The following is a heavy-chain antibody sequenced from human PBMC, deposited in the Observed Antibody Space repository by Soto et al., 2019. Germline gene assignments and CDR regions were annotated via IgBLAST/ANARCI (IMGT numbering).Heavy chain of an antibody. V-gene: IGHV5-51*01. J-gene: IGHJ3*02. CDR3: AAGYTTGPDAFDI. CDR1: GYNFANYW. D-gene: IGHD6-13*01. Sequence: GESLKISCKGSGYNFANYWIGWVRQMPGKGLEWMGMIFPGDSDTKNSPSLQGQITMSVDKSDSSAYLQWRSLKASDTAMYYCAAGYTTGPDAFDIWGQGTMVTVS. CDR2: IFPGDSDT.